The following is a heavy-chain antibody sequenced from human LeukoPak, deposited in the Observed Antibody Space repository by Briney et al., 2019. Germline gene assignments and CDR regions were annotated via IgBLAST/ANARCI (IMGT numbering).Heavy chain of an antibody. J-gene: IGHJ4*02. CDR3: ARGGSYFDISGYYFY. V-gene: IGHV3-66*01. CDR2: IYSGGST. CDR1: GFTVHSNT. Sequence: PGGSLTLSCADCGFTVHSNTMGWLRQAPGKGLEWVSIIYSGGSTSYADSVKGRFTISRDNSKNTLCLQMNSLRTEDTAVYYCARGGSYFDISGYYFYWGQGTLVTVSS. D-gene: IGHD3-22*01.